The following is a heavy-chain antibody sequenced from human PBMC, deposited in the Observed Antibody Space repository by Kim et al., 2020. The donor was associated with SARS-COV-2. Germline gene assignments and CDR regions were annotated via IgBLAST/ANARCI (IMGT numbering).Heavy chain of an antibody. V-gene: IGHV6-1*01. Sequence: VSVKSRITINPDTSKNQFSLQLNSVTPEDTAVYYCARDSRAAAGKGLLDYWGQGTLVTVSS. J-gene: IGHJ4*02. CDR3: ARDSRAAAGKGLLDY. D-gene: IGHD6-13*01.